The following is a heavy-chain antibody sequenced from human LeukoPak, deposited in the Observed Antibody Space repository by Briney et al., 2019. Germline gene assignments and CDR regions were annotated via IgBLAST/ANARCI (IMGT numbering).Heavy chain of an antibody. CDR3: ARVPLRFLEPFDY. J-gene: IGHJ4*02. Sequence: PSETLSLACAVYGGSVSGYYWSWIRQPPEKGLEWIGAISHRVRTHYTPSLQSRVTMSVDTTKNQFALNLNSVTAADTAVYYCARVPLRFLEPFDYWGQGILVTVSS. D-gene: IGHD3-3*01. CDR2: ISHRVRT. CDR1: GGSVSGYY. V-gene: IGHV4-34*01.